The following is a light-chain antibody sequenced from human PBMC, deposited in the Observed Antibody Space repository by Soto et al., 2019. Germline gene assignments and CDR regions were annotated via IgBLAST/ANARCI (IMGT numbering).Light chain of an antibody. Sequence: QSVLTQPPSVSGAPGQRVTISCTGSSSNIGAGYDVHWYQQLPGTAPKLLIYGNSNRPSGVPDRFSGSKSGTSASLAITGLQAEDEADYYCQSYDSSLSVPKYVFGTGTKLTVL. J-gene: IGLJ1*01. CDR3: QSYDSSLSVPKYV. V-gene: IGLV1-40*01. CDR1: SSNIGAGYD. CDR2: GNS.